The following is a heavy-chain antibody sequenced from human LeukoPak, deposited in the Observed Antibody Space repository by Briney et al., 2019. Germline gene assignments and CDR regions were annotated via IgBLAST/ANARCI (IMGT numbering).Heavy chain of an antibody. CDR2: ITGSGGTT. CDR3: AKGLHNTTPREIDY. D-gene: IGHD1-1*01. V-gene: IGHV3-23*01. Sequence: PGGSLRLSCAASGFTFRNNAMSWVRQAPGKGLEWVSAITGSGGTTYYADSVKGRFTISRDNSKNTLYLQMNSLRAEDTAVYYCAKGLHNTTPREIDYWGQGTLVTVSS. CDR1: GFTFRNNA. J-gene: IGHJ4*02.